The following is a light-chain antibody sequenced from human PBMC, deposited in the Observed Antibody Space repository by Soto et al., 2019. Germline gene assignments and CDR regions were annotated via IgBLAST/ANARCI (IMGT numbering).Light chain of an antibody. CDR3: QQYNSYIS. CDR1: QSISSW. J-gene: IGKJ5*01. Sequence: DIQMTQSPSTLSASVGDRVTITCRASQSISSWLAWYQRKPGKAPKLLIYKASSLESGVPSRLSVGGSGTEYTLPIRSLQPDDFATYYCQQYNSYISFGQGTRLEIK. V-gene: IGKV1-5*03. CDR2: KAS.